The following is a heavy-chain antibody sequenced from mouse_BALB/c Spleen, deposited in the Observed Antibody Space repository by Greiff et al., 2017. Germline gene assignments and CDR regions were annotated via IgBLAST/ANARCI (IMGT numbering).Heavy chain of an antibody. CDR3: ARKGNHYAMDY. J-gene: IGHJ4*01. V-gene: IGHV1-77*01. D-gene: IGHD2-1*01. CDR1: GYTFTDYV. CDR2: IYPGSGST. Sequence: VQGVESGPELVKPGASVKMSCTASGYTFTDYVISWVKQRTGQGLEWIGEIYPGSGSTYYNEKFKGKATLTADKSSNTAYMQLSSLTSEDSAVYFCARKGNHYAMDYWGRGTSVTVSS.